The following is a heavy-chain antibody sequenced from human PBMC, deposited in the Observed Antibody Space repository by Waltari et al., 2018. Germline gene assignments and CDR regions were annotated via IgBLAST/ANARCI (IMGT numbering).Heavy chain of an antibody. Sequence: QVQLVQSGAEVKKPGASVTVSCNVSGYTLTDLSMHWVRQAPGKGLEGMGGVEPEDGETIYAQKIQGRVTMTEDTSTDTAYMELSSLRSEDTAVYYCATERNSDTATADDAFDIWGQGTMVTVSS. CDR3: ATERNSDTATADDAFDI. CDR1: GYTLTDLS. V-gene: IGHV1-24*01. J-gene: IGHJ3*02. D-gene: IGHD5-18*01. CDR2: VEPEDGET.